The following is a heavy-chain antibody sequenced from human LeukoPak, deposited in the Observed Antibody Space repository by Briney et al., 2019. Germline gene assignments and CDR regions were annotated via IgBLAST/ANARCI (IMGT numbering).Heavy chain of an antibody. V-gene: IGHV3-33*01. J-gene: IGHJ4*02. CDR1: GFTFSSYG. CDR3: ARDDGGSGTSGTFDY. CDR2: IWYDGSNK. D-gene: IGHD1-26*01. Sequence: PGRSLRLSCAASGFTFSSYGMHWVRQAPGKGLEWVAVIWYDGSNKYYADSVKGRVTISRDNSKNTLYLQMNSLRAEDTAVYYCARDDGGSGTSGTFDYWGQGTLVTVSS.